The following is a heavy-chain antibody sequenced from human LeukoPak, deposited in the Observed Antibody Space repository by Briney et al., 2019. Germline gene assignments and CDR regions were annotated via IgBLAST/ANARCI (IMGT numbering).Heavy chain of an antibody. CDR3: AMGDAMDY. CDR2: IKQDGSEK. D-gene: IGHD3-16*01. J-gene: IGHJ4*02. V-gene: IGHV3-7*03. CDR1: GFSLSSYW. Sequence: GGSLRLSCAPSGFSLSSYWMYWVRQAPGKGLEWVANIKQDGSEKYHVDSVKGRFTISRDNAKNSLYLQMTSLRAEDTAVYYCAMGDAMDYWGRGTLVTVSS.